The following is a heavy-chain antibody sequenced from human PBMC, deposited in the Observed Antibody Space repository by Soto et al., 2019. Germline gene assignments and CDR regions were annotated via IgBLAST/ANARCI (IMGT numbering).Heavy chain of an antibody. CDR2: IIPIFGTA. J-gene: IGHJ4*02. V-gene: IGHV1-69*01. D-gene: IGHD3-10*01. CDR1: GGTFSSYA. CDR3: AKADGSGTASDC. Sequence: QVQLVQSGAEVKKPGSSVKVSCKASGGTFSSYAISGVRQAPGQGLEWMGGIIPIFGTANYAQKFQGRVTSTADESTSTAYMELSRLRSEDTAVYDCAKADGSGTASDCWGQGTLVTVSS.